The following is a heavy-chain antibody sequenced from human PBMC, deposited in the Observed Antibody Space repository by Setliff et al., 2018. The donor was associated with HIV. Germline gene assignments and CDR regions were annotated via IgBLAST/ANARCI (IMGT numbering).Heavy chain of an antibody. CDR3: ARDRHYYGSGSYGP. J-gene: IGHJ5*02. CDR1: GGSFNNYH. V-gene: IGHV4-4*07. CDR2: IYDSGAT. Sequence: PSETLSLTCTVSGGSFNNYHWSWIRQPAGKGLEWIGRIYDSGATNYKTSLKSRVTISIDKSNNQFSLYLTSVTAADTAIYYCARDRHYYGSGSYGPWGQGILVTVSS. D-gene: IGHD3-10*01.